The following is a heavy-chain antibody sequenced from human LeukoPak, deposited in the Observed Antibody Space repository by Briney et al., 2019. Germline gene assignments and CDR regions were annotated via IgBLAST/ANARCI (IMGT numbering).Heavy chain of an antibody. CDR2: IYYSGST. V-gene: IGHV4-59*01. Sequence: SETLSLTCTVSGGSISSYYWSWIRQPPGKGLEWIGYIYYSGSTNYNPSLKSQVTISVDTSKNQFSLKLSSVTAADTAVYYCARYYDILTGYYQGRYYGMDVWGQGTTVTVSS. D-gene: IGHD3-9*01. CDR3: ARYYDILTGYYQGRYYGMDV. CDR1: GGSISSYY. J-gene: IGHJ6*02.